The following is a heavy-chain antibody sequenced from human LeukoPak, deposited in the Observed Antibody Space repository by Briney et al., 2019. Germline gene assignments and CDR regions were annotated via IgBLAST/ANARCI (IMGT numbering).Heavy chain of an antibody. Sequence: GGSLRLSCAVSGVTFSSYAMRWVRQAPGQGLEWVSVIYPSGSTHYGDAVKGRFTISRDNFKSAVFLEMSSVTDEDTAVYQFDPWGQGTLVTVSS. J-gene: IGHJ5*02. CDR3: DP. V-gene: IGHV3-23*05. CDR1: GVTFSSYA. CDR2: IYPSGST.